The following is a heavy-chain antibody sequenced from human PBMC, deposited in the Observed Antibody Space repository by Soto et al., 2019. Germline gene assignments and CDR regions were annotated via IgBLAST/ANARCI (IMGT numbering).Heavy chain of an antibody. CDR2: VNPYGASS. D-gene: IGHD2-21*02. Sequence: QVQVVQSGAEVQEPGASVKVSCKASGYSSSNYYPHWVRQAPGQGLEWMGLVNPYGASSTYAQSFQGRLTLTRDTSTNTDYMDLSRLTSCDSAFYYCASVTTFWSPWGQGTLVTVS. CDR3: ASVTTFWSP. CDR1: GYSSSNYY. J-gene: IGHJ5*02. V-gene: IGHV1-46*01.